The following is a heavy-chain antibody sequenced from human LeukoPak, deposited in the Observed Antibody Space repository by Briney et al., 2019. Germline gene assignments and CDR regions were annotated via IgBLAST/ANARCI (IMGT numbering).Heavy chain of an antibody. V-gene: IGHV1-18*01. J-gene: IGHJ2*01. CDR1: GYIFTSYG. Sequence: GASVKVSCKASGYIFTSYGISWVRQAPGQGLEWMGWISPYNGNTNYALKLQGRVTMTTETSTSTAYMELRSLRSDDTAVYYCARGGIVGSPDWYFDLWGRGTLVTVSS. CDR2: ISPYNGNT. CDR3: ARGGIVGSPDWYFDL. D-gene: IGHD1-26*01.